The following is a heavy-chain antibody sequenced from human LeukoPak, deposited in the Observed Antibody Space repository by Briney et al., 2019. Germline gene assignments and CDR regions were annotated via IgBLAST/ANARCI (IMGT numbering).Heavy chain of an antibody. V-gene: IGHV4-59*08. CDR1: GGSLRTYY. J-gene: IGHJ4*02. CDR3: ARHPSAVAGKTFDC. D-gene: IGHD6-19*01. CDR2: IYYTGST. Sequence: SETLSLTCTVSGGSLRTYYWSWIRQPPGKGLEWIGCIYYTGSTNYNPSLKSRATISVDASNNQFSLKLSSVTAADTAVYYCARHPSAVAGKTFDCWGQGTLVTVSS.